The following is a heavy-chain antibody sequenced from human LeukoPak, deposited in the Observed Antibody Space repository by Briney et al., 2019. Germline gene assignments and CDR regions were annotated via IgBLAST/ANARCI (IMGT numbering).Heavy chain of an antibody. V-gene: IGHV3-23*01. CDR2: ICGRGGSA. CDR1: GFTFTNYA. Sequence: GGSLRLYCAASGFTFTNYAMNWVRQAPGKGLEWVSVICGRGGSAYYADSVKGRFTISRDDSKNTLNLQMNSLSAEDTAVYFCARSQAASCYDVIDYWGQGTLVSVSS. J-gene: IGHJ4*02. CDR3: ARSQAASCYDVIDY. D-gene: IGHD2-2*01.